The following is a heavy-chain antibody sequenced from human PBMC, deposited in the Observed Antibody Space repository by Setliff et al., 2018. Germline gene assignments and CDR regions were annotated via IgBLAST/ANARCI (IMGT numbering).Heavy chain of an antibody. Sequence: GGSLRLSCAASGFIFNIYGMHWVRQAPGKGPEWVAFISYDGSYEYYADSVKGRFTISRDNSKNTLYLQMNSLRAEDTAVYYCAKGTSYFSDSSGYYYDGLTPSGYMDVWGKGTTVTVSS. CDR2: ISYDGSYE. J-gene: IGHJ6*03. CDR3: AKGTSYFSDSSGYYYDGLTPSGYMDV. CDR1: GFIFNIYG. D-gene: IGHD3-22*01. V-gene: IGHV3-30*02.